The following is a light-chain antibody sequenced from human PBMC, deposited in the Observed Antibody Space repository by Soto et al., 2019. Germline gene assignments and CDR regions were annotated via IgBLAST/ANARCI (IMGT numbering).Light chain of an antibody. CDR2: EVS. J-gene: IGLJ1*01. Sequence: QSALTQPASASGSPGQSITLSCTGTSSDVGGYNYVSWYQQHPGKAPKLMIYEVSNRPSGVSDRFSGSKSGNTASLTISGLQAEDEADYYCSSYTSSSTLNVFGTGTKVTVL. CDR1: SSDVGGYNY. CDR3: SSYTSSSTLNV. V-gene: IGLV2-14*01.